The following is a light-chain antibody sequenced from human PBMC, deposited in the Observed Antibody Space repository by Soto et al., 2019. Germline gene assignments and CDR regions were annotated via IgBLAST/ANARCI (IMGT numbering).Light chain of an antibody. CDR3: HQSHSVPGT. Sequence: DIQMSQSPSSLSASVGERVTITCQASQDISNDLNWYQQKPGKAPKLLIDAASSLQSGVSSRFSGSGSATDFTLTISSLLPEDFATYYCHQSHSVPGTFGQGTKVDIK. CDR2: AAS. J-gene: IGKJ1*01. V-gene: IGKV1-39*01. CDR1: QDISND.